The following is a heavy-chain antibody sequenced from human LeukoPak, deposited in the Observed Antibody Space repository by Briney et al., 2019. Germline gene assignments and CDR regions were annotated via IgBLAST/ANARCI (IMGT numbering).Heavy chain of an antibody. CDR2: ISSGGST. J-gene: IGHJ4*02. D-gene: IGHD3-10*01. CDR3: ARVHYYGSGSYYWRAIDY. CDR1: GFTVSSNY. Sequence: GGSLRLSCAASGFTVSSNYMSWVRQAPGKGLGWVSVISSGGSTYYADSVKDRFTISRHNSKNTLYLQMNSLRAEDTAVYYCARVHYYGSGSYYWRAIDYWGQGTLVTVSS. V-gene: IGHV3-53*04.